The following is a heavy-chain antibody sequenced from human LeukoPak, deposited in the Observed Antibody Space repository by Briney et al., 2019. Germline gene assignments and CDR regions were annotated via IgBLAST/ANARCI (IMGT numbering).Heavy chain of an antibody. CDR1: GFSVTNNY. CDR2: ISYDGSNK. V-gene: IGHV3-30*18. D-gene: IGHD3-9*01. CDR3: AKASILTGLYDAFDI. J-gene: IGHJ3*02. Sequence: GGSLRLSCAASGFSVTNNYFSWVRQAPGKGLEWVAVISYDGSNKYYADSVKGRFTISRDNSKNTLYLQMNSLRAEDTAVYYCAKASILTGLYDAFDIWGQGTMVTVSS.